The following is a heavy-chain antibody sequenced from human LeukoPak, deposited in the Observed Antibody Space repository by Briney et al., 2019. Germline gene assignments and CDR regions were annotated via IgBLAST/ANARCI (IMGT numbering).Heavy chain of an antibody. CDR2: IYSGGST. CDR1: GFTVSSNY. J-gene: IGHJ6*03. V-gene: IGHV3-66*02. D-gene: IGHD7-27*01. CDR3: ARGSGDDYYYYYYMDV. Sequence: GGSLRLSCAASGFTVSSNYMSWVRQAPGKGLEGVSVIYSGGSTYYADSVKGRFTISRDNSKNTLYLQMNSLRAEDTAVYYCARGSGDDYYYYYYMDVWGKGTTVTVSS.